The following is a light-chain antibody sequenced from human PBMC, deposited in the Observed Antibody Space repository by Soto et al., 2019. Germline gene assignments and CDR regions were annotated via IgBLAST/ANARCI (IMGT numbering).Light chain of an antibody. V-gene: IGKV1-5*03. J-gene: IGKJ2*01. CDR2: RAS. CDR1: QTIGSW. CDR3: QEYKSYSPYT. Sequence: DIQLTQFPSTLSASIGDRVTITCRATQTIGSWLAWYQQKPGKAPKLLIYRASSLETGVPSRFSGSGSGTEFTLIISSLQPDDFASYYCQEYKSYSPYTFGQGTRLEIK.